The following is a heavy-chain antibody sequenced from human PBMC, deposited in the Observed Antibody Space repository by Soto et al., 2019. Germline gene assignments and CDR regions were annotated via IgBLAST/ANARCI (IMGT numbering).Heavy chain of an antibody. V-gene: IGHV4-59*01. Sequence: SETLSLTCTVSGGSISSYYWSWIRQPPGKGLEWIGYIYYSGSTNYNPSLKSRVTISVDTSKNQFSLKLSSVTAADTAVYYCARTTIFGHYYYYYGMDVWGQGTTVTVSS. CDR1: GGSISSYY. J-gene: IGHJ6*02. CDR2: IYYSGST. D-gene: IGHD3-3*01. CDR3: ARTTIFGHYYYYYGMDV.